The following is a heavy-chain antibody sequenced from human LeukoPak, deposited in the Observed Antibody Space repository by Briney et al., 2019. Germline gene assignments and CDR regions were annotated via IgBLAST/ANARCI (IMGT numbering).Heavy chain of an antibody. CDR1: GFTFSSYA. V-gene: IGHV3-23*01. CDR2: ISGSGGNT. J-gene: IGHJ4*02. Sequence: GGSLRLSCAASGFTFSSYAMSWVRQAPGKGLEWVSAISGSGGNTDCADSVKGRLTISRDNSKNTLYLQMNSLRAEDTAVYYCAKGYYASGSSLSAFDSWGQGTLVTVSS. CDR3: AKGYYASGSSLSAFDS. D-gene: IGHD3-10*01.